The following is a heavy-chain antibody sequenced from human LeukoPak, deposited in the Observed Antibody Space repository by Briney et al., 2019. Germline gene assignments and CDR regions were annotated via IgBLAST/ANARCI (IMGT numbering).Heavy chain of an antibody. V-gene: IGHV3-66*02. CDR3: ARGRRSGWYVYFDY. CDR1: GFTVSSNY. J-gene: IGHJ4*01. D-gene: IGHD6-19*01. Sequence: GGSLRLSCAASGFTVSSNYMSWVRQAPGKGLEWVSVIYSGGSTYYADSVKGRFTISRDNSKNTLYLQMNSLRAEDTAVYYCARGRRSGWYVYFDYWGHGTLVTVSS. CDR2: IYSGGST.